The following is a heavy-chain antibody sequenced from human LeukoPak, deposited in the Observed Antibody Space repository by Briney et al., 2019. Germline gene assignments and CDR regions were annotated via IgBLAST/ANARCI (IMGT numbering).Heavy chain of an antibody. D-gene: IGHD2-15*01. CDR1: GGSISSYY. Sequence: PSETLSLTCTVSGGSISSYYWSWIRQPPGKGLEWIGYIYYSESTNYNPSLKSRVTISVDTSKNQFSLKLSSVTAADTAVYYCARTELLRRGNWFDPWGQGTLVTVSS. V-gene: IGHV4-59*01. CDR2: IYYSEST. J-gene: IGHJ5*02. CDR3: ARTELLRRGNWFDP.